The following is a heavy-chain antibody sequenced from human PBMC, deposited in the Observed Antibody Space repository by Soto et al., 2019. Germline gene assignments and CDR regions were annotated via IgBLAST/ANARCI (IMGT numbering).Heavy chain of an antibody. CDR3: AKDRKGSYCSGGTCYSFDY. D-gene: IGHD2-15*01. CDR1: GFTLGTYV. J-gene: IGHJ4*02. Sequence: EVQLLESGGGLVQPGGSLRLSCAASGFTLGTYVMTWVRQAPGKGLEWVSAISGSGGSTNYADPVKGRFTISRDNPKNTLYLQMNSLRVEDTAVYYCAKDRKGSYCSGGTCYSFDYWGQGTLVTVPS. V-gene: IGHV3-23*01. CDR2: ISGSGGST.